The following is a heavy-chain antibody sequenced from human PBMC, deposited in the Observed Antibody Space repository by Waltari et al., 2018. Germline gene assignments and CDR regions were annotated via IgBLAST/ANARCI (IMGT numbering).Heavy chain of an antibody. D-gene: IGHD6-13*01. CDR1: GFTCSIDS. V-gene: IGHV3-48*04. CDR3: ARGGYSSSRDYFDY. CDR2: ISSSSSTI. J-gene: IGHJ4*02. Sequence: EVQLVESGGGLVEPGGSLRLSCAASGFTCSIDSMNWVRPAPGKGLEWVSYISSSSSTIYYADSVKGRFTISRDNAKNSLYLQMNSLRAEDTAVYYCARGGYSSSRDYFDYWGQGTLVTVSS.